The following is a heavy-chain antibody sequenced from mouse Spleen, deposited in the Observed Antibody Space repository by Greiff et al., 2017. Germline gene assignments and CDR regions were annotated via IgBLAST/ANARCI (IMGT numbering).Heavy chain of an antibody. V-gene: IGHV1-42*01. Sequence: DVKLVESGPELVKPGASVKISCKASGYSFTGYYMNWVKQSPEKSLEWIGEINPSTGGTTYNQKFKAKATLTVDKSSSTAYMQLKSLTSEDSAVYYCARKLGYYYAMDYWGQGTSVTVSS. D-gene: IGHD1-3*01. CDR1: GYSFTGYY. J-gene: IGHJ4*01. CDR2: INPSTGGT. CDR3: ARKLGYYYAMDY.